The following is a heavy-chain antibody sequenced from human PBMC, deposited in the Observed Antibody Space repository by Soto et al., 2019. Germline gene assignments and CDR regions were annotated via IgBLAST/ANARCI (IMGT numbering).Heavy chain of an antibody. CDR3: VRSVHF. CDR1: GFIVTSNY. CDR2: MYSKGTT. D-gene: IGHD3-10*02. Sequence: EVQLVETGGGLIQPGGSLRLSCAASGFIVTSNYMTWVRQAPGKGLEWVSVMYSKGTTSYADSVKGRFTVSRDRNTLYLQMNSLRAEDTAVYYCVRSVHFWGQGTLVTVSS. V-gene: IGHV3-53*02. J-gene: IGHJ4*02.